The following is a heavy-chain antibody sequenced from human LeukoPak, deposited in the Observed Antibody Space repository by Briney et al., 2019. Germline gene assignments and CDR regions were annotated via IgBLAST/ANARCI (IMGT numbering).Heavy chain of an antibody. CDR1: GGSISSSNW. D-gene: IGHD3-10*01. Sequence: SGTLSLTCAVSGGSISSSNWWSWVRQPPGKGLEWMGEIYHSGSTNYNPSLKSRVTISVDKSQNQFSLKLSSVTAADTAVYHCASGRITMVRGVIITGWFDPWGQGNLVTVSS. V-gene: IGHV4-4*02. CDR2: IYHSGST. J-gene: IGHJ5*02. CDR3: ASGRITMVRGVIITGWFDP.